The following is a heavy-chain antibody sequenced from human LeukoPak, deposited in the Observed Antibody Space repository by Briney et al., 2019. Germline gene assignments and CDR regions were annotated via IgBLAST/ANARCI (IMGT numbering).Heavy chain of an antibody. Sequence: GASVKVSCKASGYTFTGYYIHWVRQAPGQGLEWMGWITPNSGGTNYAQKFQGRVTMTRDTSITTAYMELTSLRSDDTAVYYCAVYDFWSGYPDYWGQGTLVTVSS. CDR3: AVYDFWSGYPDY. CDR1: GYTFTGYY. CDR2: ITPNSGGT. D-gene: IGHD3-3*01. J-gene: IGHJ4*02. V-gene: IGHV1-2*02.